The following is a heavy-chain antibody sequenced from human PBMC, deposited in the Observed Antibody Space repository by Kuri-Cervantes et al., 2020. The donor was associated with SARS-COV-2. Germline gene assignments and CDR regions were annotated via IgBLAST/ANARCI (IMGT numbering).Heavy chain of an antibody. CDR2: IIPIFGTA. CDR3: ARGGYRFGELGYDWFDP. J-gene: IGHJ5*02. CDR1: GGTFSSYA. D-gene: IGHD3-10*01. V-gene: IGHV1-69*13. Sequence: SVKVSCKASGGTFSSYAISWVRQAPGQGLEWMGGIIPIFGTANYAQKFQGRVTITADESTSTAYMELSSLRSEDTAVYYCARGGYRFGELGYDWFDPWGQGTLVTAPQ.